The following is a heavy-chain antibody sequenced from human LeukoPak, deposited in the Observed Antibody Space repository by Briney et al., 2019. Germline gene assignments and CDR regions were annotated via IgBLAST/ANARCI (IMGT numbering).Heavy chain of an antibody. CDR1: VYTFTGYY. Sequence: SVKVSCPPSVYTFTGYYMHWVRQPPGQGLEWMGWINPNSGGTNYVQKFQGRVTMTRDTSISTDYMELSRLRSDDTAVYYCARDWKQVLPTDHGIDFWGQGTMVTVSS. V-gene: IGHV1-2*02. J-gene: IGHJ4*01. D-gene: IGHD4-17*01. CDR2: INPNSGGT. CDR3: ARDWKQVLPTDHGIDF.